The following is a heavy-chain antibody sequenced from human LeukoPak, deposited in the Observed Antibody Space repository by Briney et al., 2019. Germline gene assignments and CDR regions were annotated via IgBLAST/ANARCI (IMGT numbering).Heavy chain of an antibody. CDR2: IRYDGSNK. CDR1: GFTFSSYG. CDR3: AKDLYSGSYIGRLFDY. D-gene: IGHD1-26*01. Sequence: GGSLRLSCAASGFTFSSYGMHWVRQAPGKGLEWVAFIRYDGSNKYYADSVKGRFTISRDNSKNTLYLQMNSLRAEDTAVYYCAKDLYSGSYIGRLFDYWGQGTLVTVSS. V-gene: IGHV3-30*02. J-gene: IGHJ4*02.